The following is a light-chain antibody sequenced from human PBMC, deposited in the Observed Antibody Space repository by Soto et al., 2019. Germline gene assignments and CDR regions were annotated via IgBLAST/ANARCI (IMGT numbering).Light chain of an antibody. V-gene: IGLV2-23*02. CDR3: CSYAGSSSFYV. J-gene: IGLJ1*01. CDR1: SSDVGNYNL. CDR2: EVN. Sequence: QSLLTQPASVSGSPGQSITISCTGTSSDVGNYNLVSWYQQHPDKAPKFMIYEVNKRPSGVSNRFSGSKSGNTASLTISGLQAEDEADYYCCSYAGSSSFYVFGTGTKVTVL.